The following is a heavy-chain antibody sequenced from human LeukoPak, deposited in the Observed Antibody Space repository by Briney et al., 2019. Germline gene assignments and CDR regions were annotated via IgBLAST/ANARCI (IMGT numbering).Heavy chain of an antibody. J-gene: IGHJ5*02. D-gene: IGHD3-22*01. CDR2: INHSGST. V-gene: IGHV4-34*01. Sequence: SETLSLTCAVYGGSFSGYYWSWIRQPPGKGLEWIGEINHSGSTNYNPSLKSRVTISVDTSKNQFSLKLSSVTAADTAVYYCARPRFRWYDSSGYPNWFDPWGQGTLVTVSS. CDR3: ARPRFRWYDSSGYPNWFDP. CDR1: GGSFSGYY.